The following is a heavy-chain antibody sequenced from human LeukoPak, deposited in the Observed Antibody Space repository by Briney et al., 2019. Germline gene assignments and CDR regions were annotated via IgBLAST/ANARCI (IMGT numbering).Heavy chain of an antibody. J-gene: IGHJ5*02. CDR1: GGSFSGYY. Sequence: SETLSLTCAVYGGSFSGYYWSWIRQPPGKGLEWIGEVNHSGSTNYNPSLKSRVTISVDTSKNQFSLKLSSVTAADTAVYYCARGKTDNWFDPWGQGTLVTVSS. CDR3: ARGKTDNWFDP. CDR2: VNHSGST. V-gene: IGHV4-34*01.